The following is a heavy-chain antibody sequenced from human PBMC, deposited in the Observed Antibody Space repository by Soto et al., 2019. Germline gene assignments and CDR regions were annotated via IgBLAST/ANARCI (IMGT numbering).Heavy chain of an antibody. D-gene: IGHD1-1*01. Sequence: EVQVVESGGGLAQPGGSLRLSCAASGVTFKTSEVHWVRQAPGKGLEWLSFICASDNSIYYADSVEGRFTISGDNAKNSVSLQMNSLTVEDTAIYYCASSGWGASGTPYLDFWGQGTLVTVSS. CDR3: ASSGWGASGTPYLDF. J-gene: IGHJ4*02. CDR2: ICASDNSI. V-gene: IGHV3-48*03. CDR1: GVTFKTSE.